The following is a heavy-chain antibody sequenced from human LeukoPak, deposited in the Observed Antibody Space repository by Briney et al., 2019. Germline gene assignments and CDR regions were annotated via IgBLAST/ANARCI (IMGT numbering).Heavy chain of an antibody. CDR3: AKGGVWFGNSNP. CDR2: ISGSGGGK. V-gene: IGHV3-23*01. CDR1: GFTFSSYA. Sequence: GGSLRLSCAASGFTFSSYAMSWVRQAPGKGLEWVAAISGSGGGKYYVDSVKGRFTISRDNSKKTLYPQMNSLRAEDTAVYYCAKGGVWFGNSNPWGQGTLVTVSS. D-gene: IGHD3-10*01. J-gene: IGHJ5*02.